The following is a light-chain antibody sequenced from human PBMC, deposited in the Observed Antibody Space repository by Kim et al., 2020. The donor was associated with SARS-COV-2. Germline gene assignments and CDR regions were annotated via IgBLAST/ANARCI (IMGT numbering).Light chain of an antibody. V-gene: IGLV10-54*01. Sequence: RQPATLTCTGNSNNVGNQGAAWLQQHQGQPPKLLSYRNNNRPSGISERLSASRSGNTASLTITGLQPEDEADYYCSAWDSSLSAWVFGGGTKVTVL. CDR1: SNNVGNQG. CDR3: SAWDSSLSAWV. CDR2: RNN. J-gene: IGLJ3*02.